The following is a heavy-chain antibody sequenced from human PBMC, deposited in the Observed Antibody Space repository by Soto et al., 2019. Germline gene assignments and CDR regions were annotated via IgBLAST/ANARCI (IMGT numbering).Heavy chain of an antibody. V-gene: IGHV3-48*02. D-gene: IGHD5-18*01. CDR2: IGRSSSPI. CDR3: AGSRDGYG. Sequence: GGSLRLSCAASGFSFSSFSMTWVRQAPGKGLEWVSYIGRSSSPIYYADSVQGRFTISRDDAKNSLSLQMNSLRDEDTAVYYCAGSRDGYGWGQGTLVTVSS. CDR1: GFSFSSFS. J-gene: IGHJ4*02.